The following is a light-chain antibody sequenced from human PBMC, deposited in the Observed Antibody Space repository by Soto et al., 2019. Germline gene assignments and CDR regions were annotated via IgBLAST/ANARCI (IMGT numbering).Light chain of an antibody. Sequence: QSVLTQPASVSGSPGQSITISCTGTSSDVGGYNYVSWYQQHPGKTPKLMIYEVSNRPSGVSNRFSGSKSGNTASLTISGLQAEDEADYYCSSYTGSNTRYVFETGTKLTVL. CDR3: SSYTGSNTRYV. CDR1: SSDVGGYNY. J-gene: IGLJ1*01. V-gene: IGLV2-14*01. CDR2: EVS.